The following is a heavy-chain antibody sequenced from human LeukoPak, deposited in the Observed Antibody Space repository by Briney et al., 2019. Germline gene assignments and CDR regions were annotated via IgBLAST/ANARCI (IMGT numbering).Heavy chain of an antibody. CDR3: ARERPPKKLELREDYYYYYMDV. D-gene: IGHD1-7*01. V-gene: IGHV1-18*01. CDR1: GYTFTSYG. Sequence: ASVKVSCKASGYTFTSYGINWVRQAPGQGLEWMGWISAYNGNTNYAQKLQGRVTMTTDTSTSTAYMELRSLRSDDTAVYYCARERPPKKLELREDYYYYYMDVWGKGTTVTVSS. J-gene: IGHJ6*03. CDR2: ISAYNGNT.